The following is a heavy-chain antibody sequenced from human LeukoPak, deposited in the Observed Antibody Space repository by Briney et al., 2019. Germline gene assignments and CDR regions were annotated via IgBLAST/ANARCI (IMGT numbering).Heavy chain of an antibody. CDR1: GGTFSSYA. Sequence: WASVKVSCKASGGTFSSYAISWVRQAPGQGLEWMGGIIPIFGTANCAQKFQGRVTITADESTSTAYMELSSLRSEDTAVYYCARGWGPWGDIVGATIDYWGQGTLVTVSS. D-gene: IGHD1-26*01. J-gene: IGHJ4*02. CDR3: ARGWGPWGDIVGATIDY. V-gene: IGHV1-69*13. CDR2: IIPIFGTA.